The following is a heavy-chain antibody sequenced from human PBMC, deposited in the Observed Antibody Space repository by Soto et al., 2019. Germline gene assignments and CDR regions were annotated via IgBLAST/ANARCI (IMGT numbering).Heavy chain of an antibody. V-gene: IGHV3-21*02. CDR2: ISSSGDFI. CDR3: TRPTGEKMVYAAIDS. CDR1: GFSFSTYS. Sequence: EVQLVESGGGLVKPGGSLRLSCAASGFSFSTYSITWVRQAPGKGLEWVSSISSSGDFIYYAVSVRGRFTIARDNAKNSLYLQMTSLRAEDTAVYYCTRPTGEKMVYAAIDSWGQGTLVTVSS. J-gene: IGHJ4*02. D-gene: IGHD2-8*01.